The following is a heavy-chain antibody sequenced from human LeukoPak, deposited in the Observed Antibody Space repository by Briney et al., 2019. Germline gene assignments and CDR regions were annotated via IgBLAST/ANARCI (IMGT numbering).Heavy chain of an antibody. Sequence: SETLSLTCAVYGGSFSGYYWSWIRQPPGKGLEWIGSIFYSGNTFYNPSLKSRVTISVGTSKIQFSLKLSSVTAADTAVYYCARDLYSSRTNDAFVIWGQGTMVTVSS. D-gene: IGHD6-13*01. CDR3: ARDLYSSRTNDAFVI. V-gene: IGHV4-34*12. CDR1: GGSFSGYY. J-gene: IGHJ3*02. CDR2: IFYSGNT.